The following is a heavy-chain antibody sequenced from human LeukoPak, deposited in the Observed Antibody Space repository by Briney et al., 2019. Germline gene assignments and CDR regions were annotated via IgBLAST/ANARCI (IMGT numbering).Heavy chain of an antibody. Sequence: NTSETLSLTCNVFGGSIGSSSYYWGWIRQAPGKGLEWIGSIYYSESTYYNPSLKSRVTISVDTSKNQFSLKLSSVTAADTAVYYCARFIYRGPVDYWGQGTLVTVSS. CDR2: IYYSEST. D-gene: IGHD3-10*01. J-gene: IGHJ4*02. V-gene: IGHV4-39*01. CDR3: ARFIYRGPVDY. CDR1: GGSIGSSSYY.